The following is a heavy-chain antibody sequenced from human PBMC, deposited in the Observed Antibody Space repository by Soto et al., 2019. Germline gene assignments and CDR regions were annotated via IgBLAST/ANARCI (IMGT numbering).Heavy chain of an antibody. CDR3: ARTYYYDSSGYRHRRKNWFDP. V-gene: IGHV4-39*01. Sequence: SETLSHTCTVSGGSISSSRCHWCWIRQPTGKGLEWIASIKYSGTTFYNPSLKSRVTLSVDTSKNQFALKLSSVTAADTAVYYCARTYYYDSSGYRHRRKNWFDPWGQGTLVTVSS. D-gene: IGHD3-22*01. CDR2: IKYSGTT. CDR1: GGSISSSRCH. J-gene: IGHJ5*02.